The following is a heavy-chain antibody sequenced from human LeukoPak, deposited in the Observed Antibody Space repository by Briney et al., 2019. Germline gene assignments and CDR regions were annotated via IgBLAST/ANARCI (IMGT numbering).Heavy chain of an antibody. Sequence: SETLSLTCTVSGGSISSGCYYWSWIRQPAGKGLEWIGRIYTSGSTNYNPSLKSRVTISVDTSKNQFSLKLSSVTAADTAVYYCARGAITIFGVVSEPYYYGMDVWGQGTTVTVSS. V-gene: IGHV4-61*02. CDR1: GGSISSGCYY. D-gene: IGHD3-3*01. CDR3: ARGAITIFGVVSEPYYYGMDV. J-gene: IGHJ6*02. CDR2: IYTSGST.